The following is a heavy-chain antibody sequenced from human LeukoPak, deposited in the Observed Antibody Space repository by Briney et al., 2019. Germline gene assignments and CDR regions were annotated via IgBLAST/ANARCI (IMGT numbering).Heavy chain of an antibody. V-gene: IGHV4-59*08. D-gene: IGHD6-13*01. J-gene: IGHJ4*02. CDR2: IYYSGST. CDR1: GDSISSSY. CDR3: ASGSIAAAGTSMGY. Sequence: PSETLSLTCTVSGDSISSSYWSWIRQPPGKGLEWIGYIYYSGSTNYNPSLKSRVTISVDTSKNQFSLKLSSATAADTAVYYCASGSIAAAGTSMGYWGQGTLVTVSS.